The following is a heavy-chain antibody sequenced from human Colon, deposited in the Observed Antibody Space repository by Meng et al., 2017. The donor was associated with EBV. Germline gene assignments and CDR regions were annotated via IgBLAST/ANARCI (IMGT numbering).Heavy chain of an antibody. Sequence: PVQCGFKFMMPCSTDMCSSNASGYTYVSYTMQWVRQAPGQGLECTGWINTNTGNPTYAQGFTGRFVFFLDTSVSTAYLQISSLMAEDTAVYYCARRYYYDSSGYYFYVFGYWGQGTLVTVSS. CDR2: INTNTGNP. CDR3: ARRYYYDSSGYYFYVFGY. CDR1: GYTYVSYT. D-gene: IGHD3-22*01. V-gene: IGHV7-4-1*02. J-gene: IGHJ4*02.